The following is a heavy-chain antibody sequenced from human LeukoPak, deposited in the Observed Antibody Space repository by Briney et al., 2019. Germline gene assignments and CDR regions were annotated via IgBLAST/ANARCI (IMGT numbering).Heavy chain of an antibody. J-gene: IGHJ3*02. CDR1: GFTFSSYW. Sequence: PGGSLRLSCAASGFTFSSYWMHWVRQAPGKGPVWISRIKSDGSSTDYADFVKGRFTISRGNVKNTLLPQKNSLRAEGTGMYSCARDKDGGNSIAFHIWGQGTMVTVAS. D-gene: IGHD4-23*01. V-gene: IGHV3-74*01. CDR3: ARDKDGGNSIAFHI. CDR2: IKSDGSST.